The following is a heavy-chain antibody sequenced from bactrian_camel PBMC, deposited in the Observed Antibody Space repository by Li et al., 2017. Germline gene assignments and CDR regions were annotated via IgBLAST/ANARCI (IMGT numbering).Heavy chain of an antibody. CDR2: IDREGLT. J-gene: IGHJ6*01. D-gene: IGHD4*01. CDR1: GYSRV. Sequence: SWGRSVQAGGSLRLSCVASGYSRVMGWFRQAPGKEREGVASIDREGLTDYAGSVKGRFTISRDKAKKTLYLQMNSLKPEDTAMYYCAAGPRIERACRPQQDRFGYWGRGTQVTVS. V-gene: IGHV3S57*01. CDR3: AAGPRIERACRPQQDRFGY.